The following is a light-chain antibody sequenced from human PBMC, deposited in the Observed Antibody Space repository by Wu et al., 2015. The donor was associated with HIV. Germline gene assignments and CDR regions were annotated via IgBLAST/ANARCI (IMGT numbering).Light chain of an antibody. V-gene: IGKV3-20*01. J-gene: IGKJ2*01. CDR3: QQYGGSPRYT. CDR1: QSISSSF. Sequence: EIVLTQSPGTLSLSPGERATLSCRASQSISSSFLAWYQQKPGQAPRLLIYGASTRATDIPDRFSGSGSGTDFTLTISRLEPEDFAMYYCQQYGGSPRYTFGQGTKLGDQT. CDR2: GAS.